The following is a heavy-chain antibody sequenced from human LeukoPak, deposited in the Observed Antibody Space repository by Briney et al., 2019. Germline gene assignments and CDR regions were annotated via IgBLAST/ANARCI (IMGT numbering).Heavy chain of an antibody. V-gene: IGHV3-48*02. CDR2: IGSSSSTI. Sequence: GGSLRLSFAASGFPFNSYSMNWVRQAPGKGLEWVSYIGSSSSTIYYADSVKGRFTISRDNAKNSLYLQMNSLRDEDTAVYYCAREKSRGYDYVNWFDPWGQGTLVTVSS. J-gene: IGHJ5*02. CDR3: AREKSRGYDYVNWFDP. CDR1: GFPFNSYS. D-gene: IGHD5-12*01.